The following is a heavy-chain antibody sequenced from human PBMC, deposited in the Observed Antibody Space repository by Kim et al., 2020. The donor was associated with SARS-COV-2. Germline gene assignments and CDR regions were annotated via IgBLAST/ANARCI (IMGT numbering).Heavy chain of an antibody. D-gene: IGHD3-22*01. J-gene: IGHJ4*02. CDR1: GGSVSSSRYY. CDR2: INNSWDT. Sequence: SETLSLTYTVSGGSVSSSRYYWSWIRQPPGKGLEWIGQINNSWDTNYNPSLKSRVTISIDSSKNQFSLKLNSVTAADTAVYYCARENDSGSYFFDNWGQGTLVTVSS. CDR3: ARENDSGSYFFDN. V-gene: IGHV4-61*01.